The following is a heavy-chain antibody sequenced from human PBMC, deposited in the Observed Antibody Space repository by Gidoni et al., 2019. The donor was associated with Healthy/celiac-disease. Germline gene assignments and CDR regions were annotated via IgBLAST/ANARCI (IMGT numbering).Heavy chain of an antibody. V-gene: IGHV3-48*01. CDR2: ISSSSSTI. Sequence: MNWVRQAPGKGLEWVSYISSSSSTIYYADSVKGRFTISRDNAKNSLYLQMNSLRAEDTAVYYCARDSAGVIVSEAFDIWGQGTMVTVSS. J-gene: IGHJ3*02. CDR3: ARDSAGVIVSEAFDI. D-gene: IGHD3-16*02.